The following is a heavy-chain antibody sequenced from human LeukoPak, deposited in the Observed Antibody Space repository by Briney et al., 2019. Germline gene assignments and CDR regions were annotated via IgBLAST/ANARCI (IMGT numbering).Heavy chain of an antibody. Sequence: ASVKVSCKASGYTFTGYYMHWMRQAPGQGLEWMGWISAHNGNTNYAQKLQGRVTMTTDTSTSTAYMELRSLRSDDTAVYYCARDGRERYYYYYMDVWGKGTTVTVSS. CDR3: ARDGRERYYYYYMDV. V-gene: IGHV1-18*04. CDR1: GYTFTGYY. D-gene: IGHD1-1*01. CDR2: ISAHNGNT. J-gene: IGHJ6*03.